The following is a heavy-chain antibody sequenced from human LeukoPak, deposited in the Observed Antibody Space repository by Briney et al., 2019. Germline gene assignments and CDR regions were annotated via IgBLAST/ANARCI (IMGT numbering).Heavy chain of an antibody. Sequence: SETLSLTCTVSGGPISSSSYYWGWIRQPPGKGLEWIGSIYYSGSTYYNPSLKSRVTISVDTSKNQFSLKLSSVTAADTAVYYCARLRITMIVVVIDYWGQGTLVTVSS. J-gene: IGHJ4*02. D-gene: IGHD3-22*01. CDR1: GGPISSSSYY. V-gene: IGHV4-39*01. CDR2: IYYSGST. CDR3: ARLRITMIVVVIDY.